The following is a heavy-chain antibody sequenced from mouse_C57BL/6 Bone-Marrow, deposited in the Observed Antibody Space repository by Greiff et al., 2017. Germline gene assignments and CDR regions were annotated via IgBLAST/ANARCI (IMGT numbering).Heavy chain of an antibody. Sequence: EVQLVESGGDLVKPGGSLKLSCAASGFTFSSYGMSWVRQTPDKRLEWVATISSGGSYTYYPDSVKGRFTISRDNAKNTLYLQMSSLKSEDTAMYYCARERVIITTVVGYWYFDVWGTGTTVTVSS. CDR1: GFTFSSYG. CDR2: ISSGGSYT. D-gene: IGHD1-1*01. J-gene: IGHJ1*03. V-gene: IGHV5-6*01. CDR3: ARERVIITTVVGYWYFDV.